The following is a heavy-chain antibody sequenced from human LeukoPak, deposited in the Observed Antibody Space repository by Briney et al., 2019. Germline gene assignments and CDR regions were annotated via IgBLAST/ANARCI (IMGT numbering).Heavy chain of an antibody. D-gene: IGHD7-27*01. CDR3: ARGPPNWGFDS. CDR1: GYTFTSYD. J-gene: IGHJ4*02. V-gene: IGHV1-8*01. Sequence: ASVKVSCKASGYTFTSYDLNWVRRATGQGLEWMGWMSPASGNTGYAQEFQGRVTMTRDTSVSTAYMELNSLKSEDTAVYYCARGPPNWGFDSWGQGTLVTVSS. CDR2: MSPASGNT.